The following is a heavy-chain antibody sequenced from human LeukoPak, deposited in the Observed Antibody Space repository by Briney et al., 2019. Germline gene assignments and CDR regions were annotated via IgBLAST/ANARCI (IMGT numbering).Heavy chain of an antibody. D-gene: IGHD5-18*01. CDR3: ARLRGYSYGYGDY. CDR1: GFTFSSFS. CDR2: ISSSGSTI. J-gene: IGHJ4*02. Sequence: PGGSLRLSCAASGFTFSSFSMNWVRQAPGKGLEWVSYISSSGSTIYYADSVKGRFTISRDNAKNSLYLQMVSLRAEDTAVYYCARLRGYSYGYGDYWGQGTLVTVSS. V-gene: IGHV3-48*04.